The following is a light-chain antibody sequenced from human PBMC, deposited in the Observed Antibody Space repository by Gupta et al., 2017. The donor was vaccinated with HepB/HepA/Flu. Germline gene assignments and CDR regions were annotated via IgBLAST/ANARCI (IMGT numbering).Light chain of an antibody. J-gene: IGLJ3*02. Sequence: SYVLAQPPSVSVAPGKTASITCGGNDIRSKSVHWYQQRPGQAPVLVVYDDRDRPSGIPERFSGSNSGSTATLTISRVEAGDEADYYCQVWDTSSDHWVFGGGTKLTVL. V-gene: IGLV3-21*03. CDR1: DIRSKS. CDR2: DDR. CDR3: QVWDTSSDHWV.